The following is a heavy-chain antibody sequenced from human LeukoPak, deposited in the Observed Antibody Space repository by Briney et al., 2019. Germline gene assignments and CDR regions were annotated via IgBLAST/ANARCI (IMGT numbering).Heavy chain of an antibody. CDR1: GGAISGYY. Sequence: PSETLSLTCTVSGGAISGYYWSWIRQPPGKGLEWIGNVYYSGNTYYNPSLKSRVTISVDTSKNQFSLKLNFVTAADTAVYYCARLNRGTYYRFDYWGQGTLVTVSS. V-gene: IGHV4-59*04. D-gene: IGHD1-26*01. CDR2: VYYSGNT. J-gene: IGHJ4*02. CDR3: ARLNRGTYYRFDY.